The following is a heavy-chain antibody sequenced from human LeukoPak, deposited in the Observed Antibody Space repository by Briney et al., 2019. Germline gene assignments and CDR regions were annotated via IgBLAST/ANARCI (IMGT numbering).Heavy chain of an antibody. Sequence: SETLFLTCAVYGGSFSGYYWSWIRQPPGKGLEWIGEINHSGSTNYNPSLKSRVTISVDTSKNQFSLKLSSVTAADTAVYFAVVADTRGLPDYWGQGTLVTVSS. CDR1: GGSFSGYY. J-gene: IGHJ4*02. CDR3: VVADTRGLPDY. D-gene: IGHD2-15*01. V-gene: IGHV4-34*01. CDR2: INHSGST.